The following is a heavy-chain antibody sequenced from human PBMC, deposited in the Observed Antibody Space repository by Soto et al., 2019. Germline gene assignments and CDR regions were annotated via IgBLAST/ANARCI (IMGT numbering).Heavy chain of an antibody. CDR2: SYSGGNS. CDR1: GFTVSSNF. Sequence: EVQLLESGGGLMQPGGSLRLSCAASGFTVSSNFMTWVRQAPGKGLEWVSSSYSGGNSYYADSVKGRFTISRDDFKNTLYLQMNSLRAEDTAVYFCARGYGAGSYFSDYWGQGTLVTVSS. J-gene: IGHJ4*02. CDR3: ARGYGAGSYFSDY. V-gene: IGHV3-53*01. D-gene: IGHD3-10*01.